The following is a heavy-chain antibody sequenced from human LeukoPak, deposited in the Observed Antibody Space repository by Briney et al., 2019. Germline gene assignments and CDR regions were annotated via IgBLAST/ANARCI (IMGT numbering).Heavy chain of an antibody. CDR3: ARGPSEYYDSSGFYLY. V-gene: IGHV4-39*07. CDR1: GGSISSSSFY. CDR2: INHSGYT. J-gene: IGHJ4*02. Sequence: SETLSLTCTVSGGSISSSSFYWGWIRQPPGKGLEWIGEINHSGYTNYNPSLKSRVTISVDTSKNQFSLKLSSVTAADTAVYYCARGPSEYYDSSGFYLYWGQGTLVTVSS. D-gene: IGHD3-22*01.